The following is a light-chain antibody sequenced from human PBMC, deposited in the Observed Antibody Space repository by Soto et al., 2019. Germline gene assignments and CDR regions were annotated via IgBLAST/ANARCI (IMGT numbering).Light chain of an antibody. Sequence: EIVMRQSPATLSVSPGERAALSCMASQSVRSNLAWYQQKPGQAPRLLIYGASTRATGIPARFSGSGSGTEFTLTITSLQSEDFAVYYCQQYINWSWAFGQGTKVDIK. CDR3: QQYINWSWA. CDR2: GAS. J-gene: IGKJ1*01. V-gene: IGKV3-15*01. CDR1: QSVRSN.